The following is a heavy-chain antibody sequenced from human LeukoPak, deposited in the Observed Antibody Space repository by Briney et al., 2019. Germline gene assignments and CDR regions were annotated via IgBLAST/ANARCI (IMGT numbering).Heavy chain of an antibody. CDR1: GFTFSKYW. CDR2: INTDGTVT. D-gene: IGHD6-19*01. J-gene: IGHJ4*02. V-gene: IGHV3-74*01. CDR3: ATKQWLAPPPDS. Sequence: GGSLRLSCAASGFTFSKYWMLWVRQAPGKGLESASRINTDGTVTTYADSVKGRFTVSRDNADNTMFLQMDSVRDEDTAVYYCATKQWLAPPPDSWGQGTPVTVSS.